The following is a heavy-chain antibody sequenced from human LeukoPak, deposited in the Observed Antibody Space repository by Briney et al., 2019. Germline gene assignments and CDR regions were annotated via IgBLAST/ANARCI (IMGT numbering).Heavy chain of an antibody. CDR3: ARVLRLRGYNYFSLGY. CDR2: MNPNSGNT. CDR1: GYTFTNYD. D-gene: IGHD5-18*01. J-gene: IGHJ1*01. Sequence: ASVKVSCKASGYTFTNYDINWVRQATGQGLEWMGWMNPNSGNTGYAQKFQGRVTITRNTSISTAYMELSSLRSEDTAVYYCARVLRLRGYNYFSLGYWGQGTLVTVSS. V-gene: IGHV1-8*03.